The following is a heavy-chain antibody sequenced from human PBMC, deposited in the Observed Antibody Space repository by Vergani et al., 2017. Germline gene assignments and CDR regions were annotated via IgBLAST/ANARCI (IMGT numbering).Heavy chain of an antibody. CDR1: GGSFSGYY. CDR3: AGVPPSQIRSAYNWLDP. V-gene: IGHV4-34*01. J-gene: IGHJ5*02. D-gene: IGHD6-25*01. CDR2: INHSGST. Sequence: QVQLQQWGAGLLKPSETLSLTCAVYGGSFSGYYWSWIRQPPGKGLEWIGEINHSGSTNYNPSLKSRVTISVDTSKNQFSLKLSSVPAAETAVYYCAGVPPSQIRSAYNWLDPWGQGTLVTVSS.